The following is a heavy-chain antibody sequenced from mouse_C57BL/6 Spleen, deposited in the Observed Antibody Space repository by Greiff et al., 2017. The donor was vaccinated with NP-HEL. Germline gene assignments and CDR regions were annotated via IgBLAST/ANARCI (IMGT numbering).Heavy chain of an antibody. CDR1: GYTFTVYE. V-gene: IGHV1-15*01. CDR3: TRRDYDGYYFDY. Sequence: QVQLKQSGAELVRPGASVTLSCKASGYTFTVYEMHWVKQTPVHGLEWIGAIDPETGGTAYNQKFKGKAILTADKSSSTAYMELRSLTSEDSAVYYCTRRDYDGYYFDYWGQGTTLTVSS. D-gene: IGHD2-4*01. J-gene: IGHJ2*01. CDR2: IDPETGGT.